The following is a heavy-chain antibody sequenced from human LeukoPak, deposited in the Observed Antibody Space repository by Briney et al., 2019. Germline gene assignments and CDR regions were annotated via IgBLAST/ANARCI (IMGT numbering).Heavy chain of an antibody. CDR1: GVSISTSTHY. CDR2: MFYRGIT. J-gene: IGHJ4*02. D-gene: IGHD2-15*01. V-gene: IGHV4-39*01. CDR3: VRQGGWGGAASLIEF. Sequence: SETLSLTCTVSGVSISTSTHYWAWIRQPPGRGLEWIASMFYRGITYYNASLRSRVTLSVDTSMNQFSLKLSSVTASDTATFYCVRQGGWGGAASLIEFWGQGTLVTVSS.